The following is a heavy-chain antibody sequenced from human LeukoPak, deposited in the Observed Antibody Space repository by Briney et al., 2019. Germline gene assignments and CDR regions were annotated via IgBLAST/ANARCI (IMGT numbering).Heavy chain of an antibody. CDR3: ARDDPDSSGYYYVSSGFDY. V-gene: IGHV1-2*04. CDR2: INPNSGGT. Sequence: ASVKVSCKASGYTFTGYYMHWVRQAPGQGLEWMGWINPNSGGTNYAQKFQGWVTMTRDTSIGTAYMELSRLRSDDTAVYYCARDDPDSSGYYYVSSGFDYWGQGTLVTVSS. J-gene: IGHJ4*02. CDR1: GYTFTGYY. D-gene: IGHD3-22*01.